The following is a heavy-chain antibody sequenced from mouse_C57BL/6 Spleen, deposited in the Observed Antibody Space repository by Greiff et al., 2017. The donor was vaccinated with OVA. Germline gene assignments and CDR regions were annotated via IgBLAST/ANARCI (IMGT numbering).Heavy chain of an antibody. CDR2: IHPSDSDT. V-gene: IGHV1-74*01. Sequence: VKLQQPGAELVKPGASVKASCKASGYTFTSYWMHWVKQRPGQGLEWIGRIHPSDSDTNYNQKFKGKATLTVDKSSSTAYMQLSSLTSEDSAVYYCAKIYYDYDGFAYWGQGTLVTVSA. D-gene: IGHD2-4*01. J-gene: IGHJ3*01. CDR3: AKIYYDYDGFAY. CDR1: GYTFTSYW.